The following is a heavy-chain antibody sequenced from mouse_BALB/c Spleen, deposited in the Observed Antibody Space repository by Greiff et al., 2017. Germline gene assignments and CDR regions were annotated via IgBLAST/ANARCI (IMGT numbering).Heavy chain of an antibody. V-gene: IGHV8-8*01. D-gene: IGHD2-4*01. J-gene: IGHJ4*01. CDR3: ARIARSTMITTNAMDY. Sequence: QVTLKESGPGILQPSQTLSLTCSFSGFSLSTSGMGVGWIRQPSGKGLEWLAHIWWDDDKRYNPALKSRLTISKDTSSNQVFLKIASVDTADTATYYCARIARSTMITTNAMDYWGQGTSVTVSS. CDR1: GFSLSTSGMG. CDR2: IWWDDDK.